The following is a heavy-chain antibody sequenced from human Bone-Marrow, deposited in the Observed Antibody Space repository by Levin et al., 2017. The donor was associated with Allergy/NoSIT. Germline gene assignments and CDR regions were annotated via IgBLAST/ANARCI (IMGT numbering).Heavy chain of an antibody. D-gene: IGHD2-21*02. J-gene: IGHJ6*02. Sequence: PGGSLRLSCAASGFTFSDYYMSWIRQAPGKGLEWVSYISSSGSTIYYADSVKGRFTISRDNAKNSLYLQMNSLRAEDTAVYYCARDWVTGDLHYYYYGMDVWGQGTTVTVSS. CDR1: GFTFSDYY. V-gene: IGHV3-11*01. CDR2: ISSSGSTI. CDR3: ARDWVTGDLHYYYYGMDV.